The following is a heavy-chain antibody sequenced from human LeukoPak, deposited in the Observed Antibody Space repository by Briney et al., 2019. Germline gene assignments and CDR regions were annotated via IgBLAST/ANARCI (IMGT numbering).Heavy chain of an antibody. CDR3: ARFGRIDIVVVPAAKYSWFDP. CDR2: INAYNGNT. Sequence: ASVKVSCKASGYTFTSYGISWVRQAPGQGLEWMGWINAYNGNTNNAQKLQGRVTMTTDTSTSTAYMELRSLRSDDTAVYYCARFGRIDIVVVPAAKYSWFDPWGQGTLVTVSS. CDR1: GYTFTSYG. V-gene: IGHV1-18*01. D-gene: IGHD2-2*01. J-gene: IGHJ5*02.